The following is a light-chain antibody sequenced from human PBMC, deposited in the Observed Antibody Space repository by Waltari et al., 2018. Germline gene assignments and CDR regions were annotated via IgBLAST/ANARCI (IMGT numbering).Light chain of an antibody. CDR1: QTLNNF. CDR3: QQTHTVPIT. Sequence: DIQLTQSPSSLSASVGDRVTITCRASQTLNNFLNWYQQKPGKAPKLLIHAASSLQSGVPSRFSGSGSGTDFTLTISSLQPEDFATYFCQQTHTVPITFGQGTRLEIK. V-gene: IGKV1-39*01. CDR2: AAS. J-gene: IGKJ5*01.